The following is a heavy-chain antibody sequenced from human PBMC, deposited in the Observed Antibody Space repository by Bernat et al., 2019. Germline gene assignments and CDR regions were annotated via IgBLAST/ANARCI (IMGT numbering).Heavy chain of an antibody. V-gene: IGHV3-23*01. D-gene: IGHD6-13*01. CDR3: AKDPFIHSSSWYGVDYFDY. CDR2: ISGSGGST. Sequence: EVQLLESGGGLVQPGGSLRLSCAASGFTFSSYAMSWVRQAPGKGLEWVSAISGSGGSTYYADSVKGRFTISRDNSKNTLYLQMNSLRAEDTAVYYCAKDPFIHSSSWYGVDYFDYWGQGTLVTVSS. CDR1: GFTFSSYA. J-gene: IGHJ4*02.